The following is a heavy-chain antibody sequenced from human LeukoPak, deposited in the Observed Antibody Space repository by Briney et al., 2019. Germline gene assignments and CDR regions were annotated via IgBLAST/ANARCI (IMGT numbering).Heavy chain of an antibody. CDR3: ARAGYSDYDYPLDGFDI. CDR2: INPNSGGT. D-gene: IGHD5-12*01. Sequence: ASVKVSCKASGYTFTSYDINWVRQATGQGLEWMGWINPNSGGTLYAQKFQGRVTMTTDTSISTAYMEVRWLRSEDTAVYYCARAGYSDYDYPLDGFDIWGQGTMVTVSS. V-gene: IGHV1-8*01. J-gene: IGHJ3*02. CDR1: GYTFTSYD.